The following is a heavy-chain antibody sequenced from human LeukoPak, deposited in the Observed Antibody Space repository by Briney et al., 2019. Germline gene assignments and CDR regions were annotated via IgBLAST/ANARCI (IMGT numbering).Heavy chain of an antibody. Sequence: PGGSLRLSCAASGFTCRSYGMSWVRQAPGKGLEWLSAISASGGSTNYADSVKGRFTISRDNSKNTLYLQMKSLRADDAALYYCAKNRDSSGPWGQGTLVTVSS. CDR3: AKNRDSSGP. CDR2: ISASGGST. J-gene: IGHJ5*02. V-gene: IGHV3-23*01. D-gene: IGHD6-19*01. CDR1: GFTCRSYG.